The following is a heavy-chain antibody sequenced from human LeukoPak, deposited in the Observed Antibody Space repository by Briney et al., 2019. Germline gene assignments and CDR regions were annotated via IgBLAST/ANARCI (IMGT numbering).Heavy chain of an antibody. Sequence: SETLSLTCTVSGGSISSYYWSWIRQPAGKGLEWIGRIYTSGSTNYNPSLKSRVTMSVDTSKNQFSLKLSSVTAADTAVYYCARDRNTFGGVIVIPWYFDLWGRGTLVTVSS. V-gene: IGHV4-4*07. CDR2: IYTSGST. D-gene: IGHD3-16*02. CDR1: GGSISSYY. J-gene: IGHJ2*01. CDR3: ARDRNTFGGVIVIPWYFDL.